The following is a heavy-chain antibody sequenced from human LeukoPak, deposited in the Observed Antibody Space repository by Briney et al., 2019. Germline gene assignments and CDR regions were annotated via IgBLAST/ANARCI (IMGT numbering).Heavy chain of an antibody. V-gene: IGHV3-21*01. D-gene: IGHD4-23*01. CDR3: ARLTTVVAYDAFDI. CDR2: ISSSSSYI. CDR1: GFTLSSYS. J-gene: IGHJ3*02. Sequence: GGSLRLSCAASGFTLSSYSMNWVRQAPGKGLEWVSSISSSSSYIYYADSVKGRFTISRDNAKNSLYLQMNSLRAEDTAVYYCARLTTVVAYDAFDIWGQGTMVTVSS.